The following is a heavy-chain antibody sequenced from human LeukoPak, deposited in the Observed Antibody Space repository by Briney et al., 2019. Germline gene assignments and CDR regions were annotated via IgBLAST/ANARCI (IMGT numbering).Heavy chain of an antibody. CDR2: IIPIFGTA. Sequence: SVTVSCKASGGTFSSYAISWVRQDPGQGIEWMGGIIPIFGTANYAQKFQGRVTITTDESTSTAYMELSSLRSEDTAVYYCARALFGVVNPGDDYWGQGTLVTVSS. CDR1: GGTFSSYA. D-gene: IGHD3-3*01. V-gene: IGHV1-69*05. J-gene: IGHJ4*02. CDR3: ARALFGVVNPGDDY.